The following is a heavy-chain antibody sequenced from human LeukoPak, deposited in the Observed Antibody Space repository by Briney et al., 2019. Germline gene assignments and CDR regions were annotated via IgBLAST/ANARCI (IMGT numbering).Heavy chain of an antibody. J-gene: IGHJ5*02. D-gene: IGHD6-13*01. CDR1: GYSISSGYN. CDR3: ARVLAAAGNNWFDP. V-gene: IGHV4-38-2*02. CDR2: IYHSGST. Sequence: SETLSLTCTVSGYSISSGYNWGWIRQPPGKGLEWIGSIYHSGSTYYNPSLKSRVTISVDTSKNQFSLKLSSVTASDTAVYYCARVLAAAGNNWFDPWGQGTLVTVSS.